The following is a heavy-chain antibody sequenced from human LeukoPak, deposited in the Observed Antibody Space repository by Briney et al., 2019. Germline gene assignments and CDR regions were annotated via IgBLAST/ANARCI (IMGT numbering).Heavy chain of an antibody. V-gene: IGHV1-18*01. Sequence: GASVKVSCKASGYTFTHHGISWVRQAPGQGLEWMGWLSCYNGDTIYAQNVQGRVTMTTDASTRTAYIELRNLRSDDTAMYYCARDPSNSSGYHAHFDSWGQGTLVTVSS. CDR3: ARDPSNSSGYHAHFDS. CDR2: LSCYNGDT. CDR1: GYTFTHHG. J-gene: IGHJ4*02. D-gene: IGHD3-22*01.